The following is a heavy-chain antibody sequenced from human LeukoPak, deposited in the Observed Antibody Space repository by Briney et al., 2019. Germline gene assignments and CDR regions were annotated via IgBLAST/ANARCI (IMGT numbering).Heavy chain of an antibody. CDR3: AREYSSGWYHYGMDV. D-gene: IGHD6-19*01. CDR2: INSDGSST. J-gene: IGHJ6*02. CDR1: GFTFSSYW. Sequence: GGSLRLSCAASGFTFSSYWMHWVRQAPGKGLVWVSRINSDGSSTSYADSVKGRFTISRDNAKNTPYLQMNSLRAEDTAVYYCAREYSSGWYHYGMDVWGQGTTVTVSS. V-gene: IGHV3-74*01.